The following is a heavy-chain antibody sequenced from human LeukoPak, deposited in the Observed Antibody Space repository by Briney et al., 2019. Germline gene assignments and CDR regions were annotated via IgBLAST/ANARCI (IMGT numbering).Heavy chain of an antibody. CDR3: AKDRWELLGRPGAYYFDY. J-gene: IGHJ4*02. Sequence: GGSLRLSCAASGFTFSSYAVSWVRQAPGKGLEWVSAISGSGGSTYYADSVKGRFTISRDNSKNTLYLQMNSLRAEDTAVYYCAKDRWELLGRPGAYYFDYWGQGTLVTVSS. D-gene: IGHD1-26*01. V-gene: IGHV3-23*01. CDR2: ISGSGGST. CDR1: GFTFSSYA.